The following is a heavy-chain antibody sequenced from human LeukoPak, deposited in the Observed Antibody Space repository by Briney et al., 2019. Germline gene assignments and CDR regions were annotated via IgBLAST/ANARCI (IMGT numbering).Heavy chain of an antibody. CDR3: TPVGLSGYYSSSGYYYFDY. Sequence: PGVSLRLSCAASGFTFTNACTSWVRQAPGKRREWLGRIKSESYCGTTDYAAPVKDRFTIQIDDPKISPYTQMNSLKTEYTSLYYCTPVGLSGYYSSSGYYYFDYWGQGPLVTVS. D-gene: IGHD3-22*01. CDR1: GFTFTNAC. J-gene: IGHJ4*02. CDR2: IKSESYCGTT. V-gene: IGHV3-15*01.